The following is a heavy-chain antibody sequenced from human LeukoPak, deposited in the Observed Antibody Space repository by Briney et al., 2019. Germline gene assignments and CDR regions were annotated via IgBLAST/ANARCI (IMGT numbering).Heavy chain of an antibody. CDR1: GGTFSSYA. CDR3: ARKWSREWFDP. D-gene: IGHD2-8*01. V-gene: IGHV1-69*05. J-gene: IGHJ5*02. Sequence: SVKVSCKASGGTFSSYAISWVRQAPGQGLEWMGGIIPIFGTANYAQKFQGRVTVTTDESTSTAYMELSSLRSEDTAVYYCARKWSREWFDPWGQGNPGHRLL. CDR2: IIPIFGTA.